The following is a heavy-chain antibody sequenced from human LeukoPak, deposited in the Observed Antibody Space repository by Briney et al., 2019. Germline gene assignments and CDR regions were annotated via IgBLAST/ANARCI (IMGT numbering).Heavy chain of an antibody. V-gene: IGHV1-69*05. J-gene: IGHJ3*02. Sequence: GASVKVSCKASGGTFSSYAISWVRQAPGQGLEWMGGIIPIFGTANYAQKFQGRLTITTDESTSTAYMELSSLRSEDTAVYYCARVGYGGGAFDIWGQGTMVTVSS. CDR3: ARVGYGGGAFDI. CDR1: GGTFSSYA. D-gene: IGHD6-13*01. CDR2: IIPIFGTA.